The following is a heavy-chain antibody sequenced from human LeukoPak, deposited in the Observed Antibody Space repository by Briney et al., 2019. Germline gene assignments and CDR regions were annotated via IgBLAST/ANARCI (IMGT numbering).Heavy chain of an antibody. CDR1: GYTFTGYY. CDR3: ARDVVRYSYGTGGY. D-gene: IGHD5-18*01. J-gene: IGHJ4*02. Sequence: EASVKVSCKASGYTFTGYYMHWVRQAPGQGLEWMGWINPNSGGTNYAQKFQGRVTTTRDTSISTAYMELSRLRSDDTAVYYCARDVVRYSYGTGGYWGQGTLVTVSS. V-gene: IGHV1-2*02. CDR2: INPNSGGT.